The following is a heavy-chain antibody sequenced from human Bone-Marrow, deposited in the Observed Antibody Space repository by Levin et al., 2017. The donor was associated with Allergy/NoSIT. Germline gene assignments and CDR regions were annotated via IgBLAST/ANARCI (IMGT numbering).Heavy chain of an antibody. Sequence: SETLYLTCTVSNDSIGRGGYYWSWIRQHPGKGLEHIGYISHRGNTYYNPSLKSRLTMSLDTSNNQFSLNLISVTAADTAIYYCARLDGYNFDSWGQGTPVIVSS. V-gene: IGHV4-31*03. J-gene: IGHJ4*02. CDR3: ARLDGYNFDS. CDR2: ISHRGNT. CDR1: NDSIGRGGYY. D-gene: IGHD5-12*01.